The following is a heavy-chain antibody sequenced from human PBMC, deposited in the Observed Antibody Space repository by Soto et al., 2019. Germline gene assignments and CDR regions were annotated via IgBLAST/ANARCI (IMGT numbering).Heavy chain of an antibody. Sequence: QVQLVQSGAEVKKPGSSVKVSCKASGGTFSRYTINWVRQAPGQGLEWMGRIIPIAAIANYTQKFQGRVTITVHTXSXTAYMELSSLRSDDTAVYYCARGSTIVRGAPSWFDPWGQGTLVTVSS. CDR3: ARGSTIVRGAPSWFDP. V-gene: IGHV1-69*02. CDR1: GGTFSRYT. J-gene: IGHJ5*02. D-gene: IGHD3-10*01. CDR2: IIPIAAIA.